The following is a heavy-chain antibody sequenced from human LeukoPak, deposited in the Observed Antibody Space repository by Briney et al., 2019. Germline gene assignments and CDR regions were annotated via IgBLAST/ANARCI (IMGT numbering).Heavy chain of an antibody. J-gene: IGHJ4*02. V-gene: IGHV3-66*01. Sequence: GGSLGLSCAASGFIVSSNYMSWVRQAPGKGLEWVSVIYSGGSTHYADSVKGRFTISRDNSKNTLYLQMNSLRAEDTAVYYCARASAEPVDYFDYWGQGTLVTVSS. CDR1: GFIVSSNY. CDR3: ARASAEPVDYFDY. D-gene: IGHD6-19*01. CDR2: IYSGGST.